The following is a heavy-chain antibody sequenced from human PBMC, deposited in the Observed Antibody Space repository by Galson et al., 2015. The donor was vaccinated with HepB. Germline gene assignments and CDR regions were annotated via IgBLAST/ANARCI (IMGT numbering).Heavy chain of an antibody. CDR1: GYTFTSYG. J-gene: IGHJ4*02. V-gene: IGHV1-18*01. Sequence: SVKVSCKASGYTFTSYGISWVRQAPGQGLEWMGWISAYNGNTNYAQKLQGRVTMTTDTSTSTAYMELRSLKSDDTAVYYCAREGYCSSTSCYWGPFDYWGQGTLVTVSS. D-gene: IGHD2-2*01. CDR2: ISAYNGNT. CDR3: AREGYCSSTSCYWGPFDY.